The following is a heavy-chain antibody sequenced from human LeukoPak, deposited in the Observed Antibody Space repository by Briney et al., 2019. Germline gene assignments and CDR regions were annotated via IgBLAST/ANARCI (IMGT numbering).Heavy chain of an antibody. CDR3: ARGGGDCSEGSCYSLWFDP. Sequence: PSETLSLTCTVSGGSITSGDYYWSWIRQPPGKGLEWIGYIHYSGSTYYGPFLKSRVTMSVDTSQNQFSLRLTSVTAADTAVYYCARGGGDCSEGSCYSLWFDPWGQGTLVTVSS. J-gene: IGHJ5*02. D-gene: IGHD2-15*01. CDR1: GGSITSGDYY. CDR2: IHYSGST. V-gene: IGHV4-30-4*01.